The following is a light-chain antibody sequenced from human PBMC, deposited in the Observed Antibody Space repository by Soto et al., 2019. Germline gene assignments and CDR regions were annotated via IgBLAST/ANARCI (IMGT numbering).Light chain of an antibody. CDR2: GVS. V-gene: IGKV3-20*01. Sequence: EIVLTQSPGTLSLSPGERATVSCRASQSLRSTYLAWYQQKPGQAPRLLIFGVSNRATDIPDRFSGSGSGTDFTLTISRLEPEDFAVYYCQQYGSSPLTFGPGTKVDI. CDR1: QSLRSTY. CDR3: QQYGSSPLT. J-gene: IGKJ3*01.